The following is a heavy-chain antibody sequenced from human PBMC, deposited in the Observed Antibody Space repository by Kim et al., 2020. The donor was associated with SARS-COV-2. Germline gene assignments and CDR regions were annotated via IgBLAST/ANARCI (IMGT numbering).Heavy chain of an antibody. V-gene: IGHV3-23*01. Sequence: GGSLRLSCAASGFTFSSYVMSWVRQAPGKGLEWVSGISGGGGTTYYADSVKGRFTISRDSSKNTVYLQMNSLRGEDTAVYYCAKGGIYCSGGTCIFDLWGRGTLVTVSS. D-gene: IGHD2-15*01. CDR1: GFTFSSYV. CDR3: AKGGIYCSGGTCIFDL. J-gene: IGHJ2*01. CDR2: ISGGGGTT.